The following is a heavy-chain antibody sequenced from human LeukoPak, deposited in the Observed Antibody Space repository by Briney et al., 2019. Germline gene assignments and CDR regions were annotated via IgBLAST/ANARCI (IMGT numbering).Heavy chain of an antibody. V-gene: IGHV4-59*01. J-gene: IGHJ5*02. CDR2: IYYSGST. Sequence: SETLSLTCTVSGGSISSYYWSWIRQPPGKGLEWIGYIYYSGSTNYNPSLKSRVTISVDTSKNQLSLKLSSVTAADTAVYYCARDRGYSYGSGWFDPWGQGTLVTVSS. CDR3: ARDRGYSYGSGWFDP. CDR1: GGSISSYY. D-gene: IGHD5-18*01.